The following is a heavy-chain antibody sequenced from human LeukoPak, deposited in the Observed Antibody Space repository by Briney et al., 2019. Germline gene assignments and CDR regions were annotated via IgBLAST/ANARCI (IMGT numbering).Heavy chain of an antibody. CDR3: ARTYYYDSSGYYFDY. D-gene: IGHD3-22*01. V-gene: IGHV3-53*01. J-gene: IGHJ4*02. CDR2: IYSGGST. CDR1: GFTVSTNY. Sequence: AGGSLRLSGAASGFTVSTNYMSWVRQAPGKGLEWVSVIYSGGSTYYADSVKGRFTISRDNSKNTLYLQMNSLRAEDTAVYYCARTYYYDSSGYYFDYWGQGTLVTVSS.